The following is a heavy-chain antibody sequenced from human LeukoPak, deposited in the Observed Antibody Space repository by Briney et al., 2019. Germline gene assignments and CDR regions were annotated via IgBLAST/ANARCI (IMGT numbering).Heavy chain of an antibody. CDR3: ARFGYSSSWRRRYYFDY. J-gene: IGHJ4*02. CDR2: MNPNSGNT. D-gene: IGHD6-13*01. V-gene: IGHV1-8*01. CDR1: GYTFTSYD. Sequence: ASVKVSCKASGYTFTSYDINWVRQATGQGLEWMGWMNPNSGNTGYAQKLQGRVTMTRNTSISTAYMELSSLRSEDTAVYYCARFGYSSSWRRRYYFDYWGQGTLVTVSS.